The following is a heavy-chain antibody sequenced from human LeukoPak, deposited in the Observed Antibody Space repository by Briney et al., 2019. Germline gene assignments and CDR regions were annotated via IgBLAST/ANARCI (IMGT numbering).Heavy chain of an antibody. CDR2: ISGSGGIT. Sequence: GGSLRLSCADPGVTGRRNNTKWVRQAPGKGLEWLSTISGSGGITYNADSVKGRFTISRDNSENTLYLQMNSLRAEDTALYYCAKASVGGTRGSDYWGQGTLVTVSS. J-gene: IGHJ4*02. D-gene: IGHD1-26*01. CDR3: AKASVGGTRGSDY. V-gene: IGHV3-23*01. CDR1: GVTGRRNN.